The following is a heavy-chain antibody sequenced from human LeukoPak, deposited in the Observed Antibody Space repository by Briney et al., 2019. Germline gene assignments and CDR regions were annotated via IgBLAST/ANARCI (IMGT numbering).Heavy chain of an antibody. D-gene: IGHD6-13*01. CDR1: GYTFTSYY. J-gene: IGHJ4*02. CDR2: INPSGGGT. V-gene: IGHV1-46*01. CDR3: ARDEVAAADKGDY. Sequence: ASVKVSCKASGYTFTSYYMHWVRQAPGQGLEWMGIINPSGGGTSSPQKFQGRVTMTRDTSTSTVYMELSSLRSEDTAVYYCARDEVAAADKGDYWGQGTLVTVSS.